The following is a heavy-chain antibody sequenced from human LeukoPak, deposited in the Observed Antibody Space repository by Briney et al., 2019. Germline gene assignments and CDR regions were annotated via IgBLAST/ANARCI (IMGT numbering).Heavy chain of an antibody. J-gene: IGHJ6*04. CDR2: IYSGGST. CDR3: ARDPGGQQLEYGMDV. Sequence: GGSLRLSCAASGFTVSSNYMSWVRQAPGKGLEWLSVIYSGGSTYYADSVKGRFTISRDNSKNTLYLQMNSLRAEDTAVYYCARDPGGQQLEYGMDVWGKGTMVTVSS. V-gene: IGHV3-53*01. D-gene: IGHD6-13*01. CDR1: GFTVSSNY.